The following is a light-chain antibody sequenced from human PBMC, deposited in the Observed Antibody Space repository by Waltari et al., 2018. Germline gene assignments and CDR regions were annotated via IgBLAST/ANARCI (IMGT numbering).Light chain of an antibody. CDR1: RSDIGSSDY. V-gene: IGLV2-14*01. Sequence: QSALTQPASLSGSPGQSITLSCTGTRSDIGSSDYVSWYQQHPGKAPKLIIYEVSDRPSGVSYRFSGSKSGNTASLTIFGLQPEDEADYHCTSHTTTSTLVFGGGTRLTVL. CDR2: EVS. J-gene: IGLJ2*01. CDR3: TSHTTTSTLV.